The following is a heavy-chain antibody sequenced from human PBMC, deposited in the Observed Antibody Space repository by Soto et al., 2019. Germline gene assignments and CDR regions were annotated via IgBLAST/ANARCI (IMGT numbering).Heavy chain of an antibody. CDR1: GGSISSGDYY. Sequence: QVQLQESGPGLVKPSQTLSLTCTVSGGSISSGDYYWNWIRQPPGKGLEWIGYICYSGSTDYNPSLKRRVTISVDTSKNLVALKLSSVTAADTAVYYCARDVVATIRGDHYFDYWGQGALVTVSS. V-gene: IGHV4-30-4*01. J-gene: IGHJ4*02. D-gene: IGHD5-12*01. CDR2: ICYSGST. CDR3: ARDVVATIRGDHYFDY.